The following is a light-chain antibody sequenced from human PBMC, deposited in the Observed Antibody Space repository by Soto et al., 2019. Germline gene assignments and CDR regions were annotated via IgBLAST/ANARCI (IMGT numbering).Light chain of an antibody. V-gene: IGLV1-47*01. J-gene: IGLJ7*01. CDR2: KND. Sequence: QSVLTQPPSASGTPGQRVTISCSGSRSNIGRNYVYWYQQLPGTAPKLLIYKNDQRPSGVPDRFSGSKSATSASLAISGLRSEDEADYYCASWDDSLSGLFGGGTQLTVL. CDR3: ASWDDSLSGL. CDR1: RSNIGRNY.